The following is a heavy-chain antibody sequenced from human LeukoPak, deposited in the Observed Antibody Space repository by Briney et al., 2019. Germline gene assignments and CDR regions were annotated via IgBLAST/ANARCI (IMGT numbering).Heavy chain of an antibody. J-gene: IGHJ5*02. CDR1: GYTFTSYD. V-gene: IGHV1-8*01. CDR3: ARGLITAMPYSWFDP. Sequence: ASVKVSCKASGYTFTSYDINWVRQATGQGLEWMGWMNPNSGNTGYAQKFQGRVTMTRNTSISTAYMELSSLRSEDTAVYYCARGLITAMPYSWFDPWGQGTLVTVSS. D-gene: IGHD5-18*01. CDR2: MNPNSGNT.